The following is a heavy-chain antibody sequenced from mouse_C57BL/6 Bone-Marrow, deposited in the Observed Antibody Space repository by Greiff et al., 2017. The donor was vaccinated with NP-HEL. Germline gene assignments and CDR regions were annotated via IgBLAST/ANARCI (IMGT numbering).Heavy chain of an antibody. Sequence: EVQVVESGGGLVQPGGSLKLSCAASGFTFSDYYMYWVRQTPEKRLEWVAYISNGGGSTYYPDTVKGRFTISRDNAKNTLYLQMSRLKSEDTAMYYCARRDLEFAYWGQGTLVTVSA. V-gene: IGHV5-12*01. CDR2: ISNGGGST. CDR1: GFTFSDYY. J-gene: IGHJ3*01. CDR3: ARRDLEFAY.